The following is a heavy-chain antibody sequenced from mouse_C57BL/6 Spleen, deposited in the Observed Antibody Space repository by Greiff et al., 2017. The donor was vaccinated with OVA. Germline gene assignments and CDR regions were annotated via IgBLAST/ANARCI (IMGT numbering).Heavy chain of an antibody. D-gene: IGHD1-1*01. CDR3: ARDLITSVVASPFDY. Sequence: EVQLVQSGGGLVKPGGSLKLSCAASGFTFSSYAMSWVRQTPENRLEWVATISDGGSYTYYPDNVKGRFTISRDNAKNNLYLQMSHLKSEDTAMYYCARDLITSVVASPFDYWGQGTTLTVSS. CDR2: ISDGGSYT. V-gene: IGHV5-4*01. CDR1: GFTFSSYA. J-gene: IGHJ2*01.